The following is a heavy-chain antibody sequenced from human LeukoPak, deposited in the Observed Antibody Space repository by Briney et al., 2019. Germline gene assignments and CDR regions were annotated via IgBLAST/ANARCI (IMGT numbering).Heavy chain of an antibody. Sequence: PGGSLRLSCAASGFTFSSYWMSWVRQAPGKGLEWVSYISSSSSTIYYADSVKGRFTISRDNAKNSLYLQMNSLRAEDTAVYYCARDGVHDYGDSVFDYWGQGTLVTVSS. J-gene: IGHJ4*02. D-gene: IGHD4-17*01. CDR2: ISSSSSTI. CDR3: ARDGVHDYGDSVFDY. V-gene: IGHV3-48*01. CDR1: GFTFSSYW.